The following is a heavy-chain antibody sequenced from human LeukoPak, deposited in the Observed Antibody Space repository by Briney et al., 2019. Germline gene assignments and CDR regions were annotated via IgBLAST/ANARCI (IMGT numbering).Heavy chain of an antibody. Sequence: GGSLRLSCAASGFTFSSYGMHWVRQAPGKGLEWVAVISYDGSNKYYADSVKGRFTISRDNSKNTLYLQMNSLRAEDTAVYYCAKSSSSSWYLDYWGQGTLVTVSS. CDR2: ISYDGSNK. V-gene: IGHV3-30*18. J-gene: IGHJ4*02. CDR1: GFTFSSYG. CDR3: AKSSSSSWYLDY. D-gene: IGHD6-13*01.